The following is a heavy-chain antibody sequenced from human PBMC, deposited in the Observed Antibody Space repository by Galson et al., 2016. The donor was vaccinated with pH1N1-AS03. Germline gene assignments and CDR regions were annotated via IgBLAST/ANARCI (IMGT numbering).Heavy chain of an antibody. D-gene: IGHD4-17*01. CDR3: ATRPPPYGDYALDF. CDR2: IKSSSDGGTA. J-gene: IGHJ4*02. V-gene: IGHV3-15*01. Sequence: SLRLSCAASGISLSKAWMTWFRQGPGKGLEWLGRIKSSSDGGTADYAAPVKGRFIISRDDSQSTVYLQMNSLKTEDTALYYCATRPPPYGDYALDFWGQGTLVTVSS. CDR1: GISLSKAW.